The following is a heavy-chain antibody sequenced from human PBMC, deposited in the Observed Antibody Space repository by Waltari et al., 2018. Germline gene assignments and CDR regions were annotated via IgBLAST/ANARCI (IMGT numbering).Heavy chain of an antibody. J-gene: IGHJ4*02. D-gene: IGHD4-17*01. V-gene: IGHV4-30-4*08. CDR2: IYYSGST. CDR1: GGSISSGDYY. CDR3: ARGRFARRVTTKPEDY. Sequence: QVQLQESGPGLVKPSQTLSLTCTVSGGSISSGDYYWSWIRQPPGKGLEWIGYIYYSGSTYYNPSLKSRVTISVDTSKNQFSLKLSSVTAADTAVYYCARGRFARRVTTKPEDYWGQGTLVTVSS.